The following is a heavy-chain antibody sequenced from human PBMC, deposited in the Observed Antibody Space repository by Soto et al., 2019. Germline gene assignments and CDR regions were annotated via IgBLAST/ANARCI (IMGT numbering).Heavy chain of an antibody. D-gene: IGHD6-13*01. Sequence: PXECLSLSCAASGFTFSSYCVHGVRQAPGKGLEWVAVISYDGSNKYYADSVKGRFTISRDNSKNTLYLQMNSLRAEDTAVYYCAKGGYSSSWYWFDPWGQGTLVTVSS. J-gene: IGHJ5*02. V-gene: IGHV3-30*18. CDR2: ISYDGSNK. CDR3: AKGGYSSSWYWFDP. CDR1: GFTFSSYC.